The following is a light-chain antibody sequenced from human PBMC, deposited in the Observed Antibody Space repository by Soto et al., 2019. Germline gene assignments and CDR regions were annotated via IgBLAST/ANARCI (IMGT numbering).Light chain of an antibody. CDR1: QSVSSY. V-gene: IGKV3-11*01. Sequence: EIVLTQSPATLSLSPRERATLSCRASQSVSSYLAWYQQKPGQAPRLLIYDASNRATGIPARFSGSCSGTEFTLTISSLEPEHFAVYYCQQRSNWPSITFGQGTRLEIK. CDR3: QQRSNWPSIT. J-gene: IGKJ5*01. CDR2: DAS.